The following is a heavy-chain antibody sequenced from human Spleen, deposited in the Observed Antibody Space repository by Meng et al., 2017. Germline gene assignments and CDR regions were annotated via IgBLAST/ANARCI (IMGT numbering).Heavy chain of an antibody. CDR2: INAVFGTT. Sequence: SVKVSCKASGYSFTTYGIHWVRQAPGQGLEWMGGINAVFGTTNYAQKFQGRVTITSDESTSTVYMELTRLTSEDTAVYFCARKAGDCITTTRYSLDYWGQGTLVTVSS. J-gene: IGHJ4*02. CDR1: GYSFTTYG. V-gene: IGHV1-69*13. CDR3: ARKAGDCITTTRYSLDY. D-gene: IGHD2/OR15-2a*01.